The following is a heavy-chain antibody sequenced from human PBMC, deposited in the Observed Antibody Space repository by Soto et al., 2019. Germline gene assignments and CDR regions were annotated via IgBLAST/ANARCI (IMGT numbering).Heavy chain of an antibody. Sequence: GGSLRLSCAASGFTFSSYAMSWVRQAPGKGLEWVSAISGSGGSTYYADSVKGWFTISRDNSKNTLYLQMNSLRAEDTAVYYCARGLWFGEYYYYGMDVWGQGTTVTVSS. D-gene: IGHD3-10*01. CDR3: ARGLWFGEYYYYGMDV. CDR1: GFTFSSYA. V-gene: IGHV3-23*01. J-gene: IGHJ6*02. CDR2: ISGSGGST.